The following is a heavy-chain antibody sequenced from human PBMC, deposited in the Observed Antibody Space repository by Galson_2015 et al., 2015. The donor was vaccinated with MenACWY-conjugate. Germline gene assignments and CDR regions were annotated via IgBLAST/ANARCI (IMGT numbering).Heavy chain of an antibody. CDR1: EFTFSTYS. CDR2: ITRSSTPI. V-gene: IGHV3-48*02. CDR3: VRDPDALDL. Sequence: SLRLSCAASEFTFSTYSMNWVRQTPEKGLEWIAYITRSSTPIHYADSVKGRFTISRDNAKNLLFLQMNSLRDEDSAVYYCVRDPDALDLWGQGTKVTVSA. J-gene: IGHJ3*01.